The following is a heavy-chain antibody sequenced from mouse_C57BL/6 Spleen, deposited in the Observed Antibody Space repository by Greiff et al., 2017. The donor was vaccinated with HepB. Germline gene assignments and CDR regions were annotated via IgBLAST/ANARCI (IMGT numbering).Heavy chain of an antibody. CDR3: ARGIYYYGPYWYFDV. J-gene: IGHJ1*03. D-gene: IGHD1-1*01. V-gene: IGHV1-55*01. CDR1: GYTFTSYW. Sequence: QVQLQQPGAELVKPGASVKMSCKASGYTFTSYWITWVKQRPGQGLEWIGDIYPGSGSTNYNEKFKGKATLTVDTSSSTAYMQLSSLTSEDSAVYYCARGIYYYGPYWYFDVWGTGTTVTVSS. CDR2: IYPGSGST.